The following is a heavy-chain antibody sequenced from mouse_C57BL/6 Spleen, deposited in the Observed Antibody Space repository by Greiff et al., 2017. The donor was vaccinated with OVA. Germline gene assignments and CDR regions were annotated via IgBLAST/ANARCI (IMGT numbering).Heavy chain of an antibody. Sequence: QVQLQQPGAELVMPGASVKLSCKASGYTFTSYWMHWVKQRPGQGLEWIGEIDPSDSDNNYNQKFKGKSTLTVDKSSSTAYMQLSSLTSEDSAVYYCAITSLRGDAMDYWGQGTSVTVSS. J-gene: IGHJ4*01. V-gene: IGHV1-69*01. CDR3: AITSLRGDAMDY. CDR2: IDPSDSDN. D-gene: IGHD6-2*01. CDR1: GYTFTSYW.